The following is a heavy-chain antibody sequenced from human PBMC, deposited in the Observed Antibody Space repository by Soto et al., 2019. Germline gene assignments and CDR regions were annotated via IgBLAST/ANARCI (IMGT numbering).Heavy chain of an antibody. CDR3: ARVRERRRITIFGVWFDP. CDR2: INHSGST. CDR1: GGSFSGYY. D-gene: IGHD3-3*01. V-gene: IGHV4-34*01. Sequence: SETLSLTCAVYGGSFSGYYWSWIRQPPGKGLEWIGEINHSGSTNYNPSLKSRVTISVDTSKNQFSLKLSSVTAADTAVYYCARVRERRRITIFGVWFDPWGQGTLVT. J-gene: IGHJ5*02.